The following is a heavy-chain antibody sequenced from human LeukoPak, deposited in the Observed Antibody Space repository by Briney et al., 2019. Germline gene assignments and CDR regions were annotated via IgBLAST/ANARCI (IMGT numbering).Heavy chain of an antibody. CDR3: ARDRITEI. V-gene: IGHV3-7*01. J-gene: IGHJ4*02. Sequence: QPGGSLRLSCAASGFTFSTYWMTWVRQAPGKGLEWVANIKEDGSEKNYVDSVKGRLTISRDNARNSLYLQLNSLRPEDTAVYYCARDRITEIGDQGTLVTVSS. CDR2: IKEDGSEK. CDR1: GFTFSTYW.